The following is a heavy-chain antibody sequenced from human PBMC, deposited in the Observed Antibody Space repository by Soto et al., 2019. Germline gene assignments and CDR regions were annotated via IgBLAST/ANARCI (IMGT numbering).Heavy chain of an antibody. CDR3: ARGVVLRYFDWLNWFDP. D-gene: IGHD3-9*01. CDR2: IYYSGST. V-gene: IGHV4-59*12. CDR1: GGSISSYY. J-gene: IGHJ5*02. Sequence: SETLSLTCTVSGGSISSYYWSWIRQPPGKGLEWIGSIYYSGSTNYNPSLKSRVTISVDTSKNQFSLKLSSVTAADTAVYYCARGVVLRYFDWLNWFDPWGQGTLVTVSS.